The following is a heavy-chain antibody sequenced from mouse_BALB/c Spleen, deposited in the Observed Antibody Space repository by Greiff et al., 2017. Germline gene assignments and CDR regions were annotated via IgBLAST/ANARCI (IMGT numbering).Heavy chain of an antibody. J-gene: IGHJ1*01. CDR3: ARDRVYYGNSNWYFDV. CDR2: INSNGGST. V-gene: IGHV5-6-3*01. CDR1: GFTFSSYG. Sequence: EVKLMESGGGLVQPGGSLKLSCAASGFTFSSYGMSWVRQTPDKRLELVATINSNGGSTYYPDSVKGRFTISRDNAKNTLYLQMSSLKSEDTAMYYCARDRVYYGNSNWYFDVWGAGTTVTVSS. D-gene: IGHD2-1*01.